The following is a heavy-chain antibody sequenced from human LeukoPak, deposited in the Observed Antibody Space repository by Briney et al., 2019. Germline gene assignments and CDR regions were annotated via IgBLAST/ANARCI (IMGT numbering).Heavy chain of an antibody. J-gene: IGHJ6*02. Sequence: GPVKVSCKASGYTFTGYYMHWVRQAPGQGLEWMGWINPNSGGTNYAQKFQGRVTMTRDTSISTAYMELSRLRSDDTAVYYCAQYTTSITIFGVVDYGMDVWGQGTTVTVSS. CDR3: AQYTTSITIFGVVDYGMDV. D-gene: IGHD3-3*01. V-gene: IGHV1-2*02. CDR1: GYTFTGYY. CDR2: INPNSGGT.